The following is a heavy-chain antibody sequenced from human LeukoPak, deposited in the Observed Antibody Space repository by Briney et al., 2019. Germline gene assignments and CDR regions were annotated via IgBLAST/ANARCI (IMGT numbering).Heavy chain of an antibody. CDR3: AKALTTAYYYYGMDV. D-gene: IGHD4-11*01. CDR1: GFTFNSYA. J-gene: IGHJ6*02. V-gene: IGHV3-23*01. Sequence: GGSLRRSCAASGFTFNSYAMSWLRQAPGKGLEGVRAISGSGGSTYYTVSVKGRFTISRDNFKDTLYLQMDRLRAEDTAVYYCAKALTTAYYYYGMDVWGQGTTVTVSS. CDR2: ISGSGGST.